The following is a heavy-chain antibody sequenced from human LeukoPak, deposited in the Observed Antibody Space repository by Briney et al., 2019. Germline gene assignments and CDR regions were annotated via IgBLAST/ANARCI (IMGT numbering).Heavy chain of an antibody. Sequence: PGGSLRLSCAASGFTFNTYWMTWVRQAPGKGLEWVANIKQDGSEKYYVDSVKGRFTISRDNAKNSLYLQMNTLRPEDTAVYYCASNSKIRGKGTDYWGQGTLVTVSS. CDR2: IKQDGSEK. J-gene: IGHJ4*02. CDR3: ASNSKIRGKGTDY. D-gene: IGHD2/OR15-2a*01. CDR1: GFTFNTYW. V-gene: IGHV3-7*01.